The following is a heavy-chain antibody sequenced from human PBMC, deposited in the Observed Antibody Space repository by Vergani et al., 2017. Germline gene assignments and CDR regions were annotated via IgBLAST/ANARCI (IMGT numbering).Heavy chain of an antibody. Sequence: VQLVESGGGVVQPGRSLRLSCAASGFNFYDYGMNWVRQVPGKGLEWVSGINYDGDSTAYADSVKGRFTISRDNAKNSLSLQMNSLRADDTALYFCARPYRSHGGNYYFGMDVWGQGTTVTVSS. CDR2: INYDGDST. CDR1: GFNFYDYG. D-gene: IGHD6-19*01. J-gene: IGHJ6*02. CDR3: ARPYRSHGGNYYFGMDV. V-gene: IGHV3-20*04.